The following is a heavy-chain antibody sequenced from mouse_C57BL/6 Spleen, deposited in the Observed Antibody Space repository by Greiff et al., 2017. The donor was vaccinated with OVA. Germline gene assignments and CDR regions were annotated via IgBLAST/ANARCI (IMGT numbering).Heavy chain of an antibody. CDR1: GFNIKDDY. V-gene: IGHV14-4*01. CDR3: TTWDYTGYAMDY. D-gene: IGHD2-4*01. CDR2: IDPENGDT. Sequence: EVQLQQSGAELVRPGASVKLSCTASGFNIKDDYMHWVKQGPEQGLEWIGWIDPENGDTEYDSKFQGKGTITADTSSNTAYLQLSSLTAEETAVYYCTTWDYTGYAMDYWGQGTSVTVSS. J-gene: IGHJ4*01.